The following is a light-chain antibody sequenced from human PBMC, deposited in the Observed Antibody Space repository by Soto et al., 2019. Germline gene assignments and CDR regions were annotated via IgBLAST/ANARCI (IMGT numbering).Light chain of an antibody. CDR3: SSYRSTNSRV. J-gene: IGLJ1*01. CDR2: QVY. V-gene: IGLV2-14*01. Sequence: QSVLTQPASVSGSLGQSITISCTGTSSDVGGYNYVSWYQHHPGKAPKLIIYQVYSRPSGVSNRFSGSKFGNTASLSISGLQADDEADYYCSSYRSTNSRVFGTGTKLTVL. CDR1: SSDVGGYNY.